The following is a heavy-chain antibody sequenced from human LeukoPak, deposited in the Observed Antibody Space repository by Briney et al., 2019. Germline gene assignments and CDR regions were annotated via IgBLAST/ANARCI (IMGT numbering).Heavy chain of an antibody. J-gene: IGHJ4*02. CDR1: GFTFSDYN. CDR3: ARGPSGCHNT. V-gene: IGHV3-11*04. Sequence: GGSLRLSCAASGFTFSDYNMRWIRQAPGKGLEWVSSISRSGSTKYYADSVKGRFTISRDNSKNTLYLQMNSLRAEDTAVYYCARGPSGCHNTGGQGTLVTVSS. CDR2: ISRSGSTK. D-gene: IGHD5-12*01.